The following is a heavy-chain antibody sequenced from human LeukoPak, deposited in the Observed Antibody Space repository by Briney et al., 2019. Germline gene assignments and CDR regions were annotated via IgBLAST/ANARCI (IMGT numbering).Heavy chain of an antibody. J-gene: IGHJ4*02. V-gene: IGHV1-69*04. CDR3: ASSVDMVRGVITY. D-gene: IGHD3-10*01. CDR2: IIPILGIA. Sequence: SVKVSCKASGGTFSSYAISWVRQAPGQGLEWMGRIIPILGIANYAQKFQGRVTITADKSTSTAYMELSSLRSEDTAVYYCASSVDMVRGVITYWGQGTLVTVSS. CDR1: GGTFSSYA.